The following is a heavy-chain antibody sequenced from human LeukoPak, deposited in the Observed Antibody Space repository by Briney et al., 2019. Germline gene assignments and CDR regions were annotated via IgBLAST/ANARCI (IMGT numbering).Heavy chain of an antibody. CDR1: GFPFSSYE. CDR2: ISSSGSTI. Sequence: GGSLRLSCAASGFPFSSYEMNWVRQAPGKGLEWVSYISSSGSTIYYADSVKGRFTISRDNAKNSLYLQMNSLRAEDTAVYYCARDRDSGYPDYWGQGTLVTVSS. D-gene: IGHD5-12*01. J-gene: IGHJ4*02. V-gene: IGHV3-48*03. CDR3: ARDRDSGYPDY.